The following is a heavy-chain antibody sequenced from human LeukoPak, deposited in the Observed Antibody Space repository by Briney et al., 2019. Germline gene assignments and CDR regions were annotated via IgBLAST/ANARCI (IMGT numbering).Heavy chain of an antibody. CDR3: ARDLAVLGVVFTSYMDV. CDR1: GYTFISHG. D-gene: IGHD3-3*01. V-gene: IGHV1-18*01. J-gene: IGHJ6*03. CDR2: ISTYSGHT. Sequence: ASVTVSCKASGYTFISHGITWVRQAPGQGREGMGRISTYSGHTHYAQKFQGRVTLTKDTSTTTAYLELRSLRSDDTAVYYCARDLAVLGVVFTSYMDVWGQGTPVTVSS.